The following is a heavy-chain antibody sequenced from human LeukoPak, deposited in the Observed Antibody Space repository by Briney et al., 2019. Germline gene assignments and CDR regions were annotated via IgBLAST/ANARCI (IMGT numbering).Heavy chain of an antibody. V-gene: IGHV3-23*01. CDR1: GFTFSSYA. CDR2: ISGTT. J-gene: IGHJ2*01. D-gene: IGHD2-2*01. CDR3: AKILNAMYFDL. Sequence: SLRLSCAASGFTFSSYAMNWGRQAPGKGLEWVATISGTTYYADSVKGRFSISRDDTQVMLFLQMDNLRPGDAAVDYCAKILNAMYFDLWGRGTLVTVSS.